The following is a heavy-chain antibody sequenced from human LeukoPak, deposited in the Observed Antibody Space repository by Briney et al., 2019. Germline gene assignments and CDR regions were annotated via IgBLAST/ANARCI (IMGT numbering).Heavy chain of an antibody. V-gene: IGHV3-48*01. CDR2: ISSSSSDI. J-gene: IGHJ6*03. CDR3: AKDDDGGDSPYYYYYYMDV. CDR1: VFTFSSYS. D-gene: IGHD2-21*02. Sequence: GWSLRLSCAASVFTFSSYSMNGVRQAPGKGLEWVSYISSSSSDIYYADAVKGRFTISRDNSKNTLYLEMNSLRAEDTAVYYCAKDDDGGDSPYYYYYYMDVWGKGTTVTVSS.